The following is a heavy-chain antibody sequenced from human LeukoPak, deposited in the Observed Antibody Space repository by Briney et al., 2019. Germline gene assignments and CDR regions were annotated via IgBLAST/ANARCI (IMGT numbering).Heavy chain of an antibody. Sequence: ASVKVSCKASGYTFTSYGIRWVRQAPGQGLEWMGRIIPILGIANYAQKFQGRVTITADKSTSTAYMELSSLRSEDTAVYYCAREVVPDIVVVPAAYYYYGMDVWGQGTTVTVSS. CDR2: IIPILGIA. J-gene: IGHJ6*02. V-gene: IGHV1-69*04. D-gene: IGHD2-2*01. CDR1: GYTFTSYG. CDR3: AREVVPDIVVVPAAYYYYGMDV.